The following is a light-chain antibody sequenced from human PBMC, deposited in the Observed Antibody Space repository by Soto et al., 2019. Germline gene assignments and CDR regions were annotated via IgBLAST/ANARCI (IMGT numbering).Light chain of an antibody. Sequence: QSALTQPASVSESPGQSITISCTGTNIDIGTYNFVSWYQHHPGKAPKLVIFEVSNRPSGISNRVSGSKSGNTAALTISGLQAEDEGEYYGSSYTSSLTLVFGGGTKLTVL. CDR2: EVS. CDR1: NIDIGTYNF. J-gene: IGLJ3*02. V-gene: IGLV2-14*01. CDR3: SSYTSSLTLV.